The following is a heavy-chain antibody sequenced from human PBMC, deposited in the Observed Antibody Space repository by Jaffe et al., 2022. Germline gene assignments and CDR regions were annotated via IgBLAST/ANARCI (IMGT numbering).Heavy chain of an antibody. CDR2: IYHSGST. Sequence: QVQLQESGPGLVKPSGTLSLTCAVSGGSISSSNWWSWIRQPPGKGLEWIGEIYHSGSTNYNPSLKSRVTISVDKSKNQFSLKLSSVTAADTAVYYCARTRMDTAMVMRGWFDPWGQGTLVTVSS. CDR1: GGSISSSNW. CDR3: ARTRMDTAMVMRGWFDP. J-gene: IGHJ5*02. D-gene: IGHD5-18*01. V-gene: IGHV4-4*02.